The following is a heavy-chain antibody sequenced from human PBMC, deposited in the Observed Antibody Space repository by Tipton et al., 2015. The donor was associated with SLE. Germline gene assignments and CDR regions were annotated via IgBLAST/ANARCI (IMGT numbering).Heavy chain of an antibody. CDR2: ISSSGSTI. CDR1: GFTFSSYG. V-gene: IGHV3-48*03. D-gene: IGHD3-10*01. J-gene: IGHJ4*02. CDR3: AIGGGEPGDY. Sequence: SGFTFSSYGMHWVRQAPGKGLEWVSYISSSGSTIYYADSVKGRFTISRDNAKNSLYLQMNSLRAEDTAVYYCAIGGGEPGDYWGQGTLVTVSS.